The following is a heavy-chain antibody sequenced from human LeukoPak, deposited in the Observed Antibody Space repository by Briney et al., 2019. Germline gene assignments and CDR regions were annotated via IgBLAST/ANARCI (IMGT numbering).Heavy chain of an antibody. CDR1: GFTFSSYA. D-gene: IGHD3-10*01. CDR3: AKIGDYGRDEEDDK. CDR2: ISGSGGST. Sequence: GGSLRLSCAASGFTFSSYAMSWVRQAPGKGLEWVSAISGSGGSTYYADSVKGRFTISRDNSTNTLYLQMNSLRAEDTAVYYGAKIGDYGRDEEDDKWGQGTLFTVSS. J-gene: IGHJ4*02. V-gene: IGHV3-23*01.